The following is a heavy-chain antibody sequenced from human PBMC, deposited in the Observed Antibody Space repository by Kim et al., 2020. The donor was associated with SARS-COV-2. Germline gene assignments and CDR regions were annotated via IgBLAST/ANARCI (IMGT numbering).Heavy chain of an antibody. CDR3: ARGGETYPTLFDR. CDR1: GGAVNSGNYY. J-gene: IGHJ4*02. D-gene: IGHD2-21*01. V-gene: IGHV4-30-4*01. CDR2: IYYSGST. Sequence: SETLSLTCTVSGGAVNSGNYYYNWIRQSPGKGLEWIGYIYYSGSTHYNPSLRSRVTISVDTSRNQFSLKVNSVTAADTAVYYCARGGETYPTLFDRWGQGTLITVSS.